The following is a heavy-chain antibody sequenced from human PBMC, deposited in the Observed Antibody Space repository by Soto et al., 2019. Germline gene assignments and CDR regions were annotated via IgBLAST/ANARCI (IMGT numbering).Heavy chain of an antibody. CDR3: GRAHRDLQQLVHYYYSMDV. V-gene: IGHV4-59*08. Sequence: SETLSLTCTVSGGSISSYYWSWIRQPPGKGLEWIGYIYYRRSTYHNPSLKSRVTISVDTSKNQFSLKLTSATAADTAVYYCGRAHRDLQQLVHYYYSMDVWGQGTTVTVSS. D-gene: IGHD6-13*01. CDR1: GGSISSYY. J-gene: IGHJ6*02. CDR2: IYYRRST.